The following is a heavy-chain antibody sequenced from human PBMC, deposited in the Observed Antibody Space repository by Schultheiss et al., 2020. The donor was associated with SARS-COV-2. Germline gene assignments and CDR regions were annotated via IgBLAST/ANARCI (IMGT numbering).Heavy chain of an antibody. CDR1: GFAFQSFA. CDR3: ARSKTVANMDV. CDR2: IYSGGST. J-gene: IGHJ6*02. D-gene: IGHD4-23*01. Sequence: GGSLRLSCAASGFAFQSFAMHWVRQAPGKGLEWVSVIYSGGSTYYADSVKVRFTISRHNSKNTLYLQMNTLRAEDTAVYYCARSKTVANMDVWGQGTTVTVSS. V-gene: IGHV3-NL1*01.